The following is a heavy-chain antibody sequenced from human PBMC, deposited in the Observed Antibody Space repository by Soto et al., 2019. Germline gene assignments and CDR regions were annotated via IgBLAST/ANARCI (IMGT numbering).Heavy chain of an antibody. CDR3: ARGKGYSSGWPPGY. CDR1: GYTFIDNY. Sequence: QVQLVQSGAEVKKPGASVKVSCKASGYTFIDNYIHWVRQAPGQGLEWMGWLNPNSGNTNYARKFLGRVTMTRDTSVSTAYLELSRLSSDDTALYYCARGKGYSSGWPPGYWGQGTLVTGSS. J-gene: IGHJ4*02. D-gene: IGHD6-19*01. V-gene: IGHV1-2*02. CDR2: LNPNSGNT.